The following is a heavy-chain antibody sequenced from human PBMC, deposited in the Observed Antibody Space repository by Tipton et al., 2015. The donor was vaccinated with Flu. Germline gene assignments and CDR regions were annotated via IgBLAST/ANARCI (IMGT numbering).Heavy chain of an antibody. D-gene: IGHD3-16*01. CDR2: IYYSGSI. CDR3: AREWGDAFDI. Sequence: TLSLTCTVSGGSISSHYWSWIRQPPGKGLEWIGYIYYSGSISYNPSLKGRVTISVDTSKNQFSLKLSSVTAADTAVYCCAREWGDAFDIWGQGTMVTVSS. V-gene: IGHV4-59*11. CDR1: GGSISSHY. J-gene: IGHJ3*02.